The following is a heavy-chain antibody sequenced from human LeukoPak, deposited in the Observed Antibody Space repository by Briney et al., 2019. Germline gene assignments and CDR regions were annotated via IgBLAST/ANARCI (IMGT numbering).Heavy chain of an antibody. CDR1: GFTFSSYG. V-gene: IGHV3-30*02. J-gene: IGHJ4*02. CDR3: AILLPNYCGSGSTD. D-gene: IGHD3-10*01. CDR2: IRYDGSNK. Sequence: GGSLRLSCAASGFTFSSYGMHWVRQAPGKGLEWVAFIRYDGSNKYYADSVKGRFTISRDNSKNTLYLQMNSLRAEDTAVYYCAILLPNYCGSGSTDWGQGTLVTVSS.